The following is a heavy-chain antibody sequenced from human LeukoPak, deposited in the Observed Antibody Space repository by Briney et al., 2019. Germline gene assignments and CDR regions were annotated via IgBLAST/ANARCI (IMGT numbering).Heavy chain of an antibody. CDR2: ISSTGSNI. J-gene: IGHJ4*02. CDR1: GFTFSTYE. Sequence: GGSLRLSCAASGFTFSTYEMNWVRQAPGKGLEWVSYISSTGSNIYYADSVKGRFTISRDNAKNSLYLLMDSLRTEDTAVYYCAATYYYDGSGDYWGQGTLVTVSS. CDR3: AATYYYDGSGDY. D-gene: IGHD3-22*01. V-gene: IGHV3-48*03.